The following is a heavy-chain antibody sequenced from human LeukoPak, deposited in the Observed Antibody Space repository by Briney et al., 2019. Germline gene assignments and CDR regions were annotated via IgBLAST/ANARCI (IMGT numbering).Heavy chain of an antibody. CDR1: GGSFSGYY. J-gene: IGHJ4*02. CDR2: INHSGST. V-gene: IGHV4-34*01. CDR3: ASLPWGVRGVIIQDFDY. Sequence: SETLSLTCAVYGGSFSGYYWSWIRQPPGEGLEWIGEINHSGSTNYNPSLKSRVTISVDTSKNQFSLKLSSVTAADTAVYYCASLPWGVRGVIIQDFDYWGQGTLVTVSS. D-gene: IGHD3-10*01.